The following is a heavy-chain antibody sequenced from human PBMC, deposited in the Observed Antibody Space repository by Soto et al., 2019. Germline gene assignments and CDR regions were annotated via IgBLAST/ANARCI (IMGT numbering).Heavy chain of an antibody. V-gene: IGHV4-4*07. CDR2: IYTSGST. CDR3: AGCPYYYYYYGMDV. Sequence: SETLSLTCTVSGGSISSYYWSWIRQPAGKGLEWIGRIYTSGSTNYNPSLKSRVTMSVDTSKNQFSLKLSSVTAADTAVYYCAGCPYYYYYYGMDVWGQGTTVTVSS. CDR1: GGSISSYY. J-gene: IGHJ6*02.